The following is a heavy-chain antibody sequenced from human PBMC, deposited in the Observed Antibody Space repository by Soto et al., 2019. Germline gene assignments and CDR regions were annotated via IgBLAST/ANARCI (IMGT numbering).Heavy chain of an antibody. D-gene: IGHD5-12*01. CDR2: IYYSGST. CDR1: GSSISSNSYS. CDR3: ARDHSRWMGYDY. J-gene: IGHJ4*02. V-gene: IGHV4-39*01. Sequence: PSETLSLTCSVSGSSISSNSYSWGWIRQPPGKGLEWIGSIYYSGSTYYNPSLKSRVTISVDTSKNQFSLKLSSVTAADTAVYYCARDHSRWMGYDYWGQGTLVTVSS.